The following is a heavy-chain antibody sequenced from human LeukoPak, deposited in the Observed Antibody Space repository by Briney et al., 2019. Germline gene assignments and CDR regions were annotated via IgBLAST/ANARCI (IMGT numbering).Heavy chain of an antibody. V-gene: IGHV3-23*01. CDR3: VRRGDASSGWGDHDF. D-gene: IGHD6-19*01. CDR2: IGGSGDKT. J-gene: IGHJ4*02. Sequence: GGSLRLSCAASGFAFNRNAISWVRQAPGKGLEWVSTIGGSGDKTFYADSVKGRFTISRDNSKNMVHLQMNSLTGEDTALYYCVRRGDASSGWGDHDFWGQGALVTVSS. CDR1: GFAFNRNA.